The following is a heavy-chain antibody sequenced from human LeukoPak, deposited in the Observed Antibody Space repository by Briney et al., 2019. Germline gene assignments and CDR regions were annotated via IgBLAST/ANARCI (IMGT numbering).Heavy chain of an antibody. J-gene: IGHJ4*02. CDR2: ISAYNGNA. D-gene: IGHD3-22*01. Sequence: ASVKVSCKASGYTFTNYGISWVRQAPGQGLEWMGWISAYNGNANYVQKLQGRVTMTTDTSTSTAYMELRSLRSDDTAVYYCARDRGYDSSAYYGYWGQGTLVTVSS. V-gene: IGHV1-18*01. CDR1: GYTFTNYG. CDR3: ARDRGYDSSAYYGY.